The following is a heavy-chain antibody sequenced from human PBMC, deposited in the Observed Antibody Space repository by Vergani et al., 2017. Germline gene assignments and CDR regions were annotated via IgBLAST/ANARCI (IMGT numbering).Heavy chain of an antibody. J-gene: IGHJ5*02. V-gene: IGHV1-58*02. CDR3: ARGRYSSSWYNWFDP. Sequence: QMQLVQSGPEVKKPGTSVKVSCKASGFTFTSSAMQWMRQARGQRLEWIGWIVVGSGNTNYAQKFQERVTITRDTSISTAYMELSSLRSEDTAVYYCARGRYSSSWYNWFDPWGQGTLVTVSS. CDR1: GFTFTSSA. D-gene: IGHD6-13*01. CDR2: IVVGSGNT.